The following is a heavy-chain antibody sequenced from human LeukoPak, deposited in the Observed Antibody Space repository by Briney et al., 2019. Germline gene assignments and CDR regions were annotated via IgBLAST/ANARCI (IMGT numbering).Heavy chain of an antibody. CDR1: GFIFSGYW. Sequence: PGGSLRLSCAASGFIFSGYWMSWVRQAPGKGLEWVANIKPDGSEKYSVDSVKGRFTISRDNAKNSLYLQMNSLRAEDTAVYYCARSRVQLWFAAFDIWGQGTMVTVSS. V-gene: IGHV3-7*01. CDR3: ARSRVQLWFAAFDI. CDR2: IKPDGSEK. J-gene: IGHJ3*02. D-gene: IGHD5-18*01.